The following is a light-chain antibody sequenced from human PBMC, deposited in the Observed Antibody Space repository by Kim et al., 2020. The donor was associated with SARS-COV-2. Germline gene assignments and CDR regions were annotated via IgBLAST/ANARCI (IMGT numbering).Light chain of an antibody. CDR3: SSYTNGNTWV. CDR1: SSDVGGYNF. Sequence: QSALTQPASVSGSPGQSITISCTGTSSDVGGYNFVSWYQQHPGKAPKLMIYDVSKRPSGVSNRFSGSKSANTASLTISGLQAEDEADYYCSSYTNGNTWVFGGGTQLTVL. J-gene: IGLJ3*02. CDR2: DVS. V-gene: IGLV2-14*01.